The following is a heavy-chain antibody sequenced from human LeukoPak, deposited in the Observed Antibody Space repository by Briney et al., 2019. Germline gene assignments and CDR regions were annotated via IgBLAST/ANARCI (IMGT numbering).Heavy chain of an antibody. CDR3: ARKPGRGRFLEWWVGLDMDV. Sequence: ASGKVSCKASGYTFTSYDINWVRQATGQGLEWMGWMNPNSGNTGYAQKFQGRVTMTRNTAISTAYMQLSSLRSAETAVYYCARKPGRGRFLEWWVGLDMDVWGKGTTVTVSS. J-gene: IGHJ6*03. CDR1: GYTFTSYD. V-gene: IGHV1-8*01. CDR2: MNPNSGNT. D-gene: IGHD3-3*01.